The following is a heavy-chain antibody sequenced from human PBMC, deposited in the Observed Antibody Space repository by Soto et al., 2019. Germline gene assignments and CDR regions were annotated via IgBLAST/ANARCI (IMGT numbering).Heavy chain of an antibody. J-gene: IGHJ6*02. D-gene: IGHD3-10*01. CDR3: ARPRGDYYHYYGMNV. CDR2: ISNDGLNK. V-gene: IGHV3-30*03. CDR1: GFTFSSYG. Sequence: QVQLVESVGRVVQPGRSLRLSCAASGFTFSSYGMHWVRQAPGKGLEWVAVISNDGLNKYYADSVKGRFTISRDDSKSTLSLQMNSLRTEHTAVYYCARPRGDYYHYYGMNVWGQGTTVTVSS.